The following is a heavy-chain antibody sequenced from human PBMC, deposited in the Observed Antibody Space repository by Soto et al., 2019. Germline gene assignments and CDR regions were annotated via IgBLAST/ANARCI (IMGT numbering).Heavy chain of an antibody. D-gene: IGHD2-15*01. V-gene: IGHV3-30-3*01. CDR2: ISYDGSNK. J-gene: IGHJ5*02. CDR1: GFTFSSYA. CDR3: ARDRGGFNWFDP. Sequence: QVQLVESGGGVVQPGRSLRLSCAASGFTFSSYAMHWVRQAPGKGLEWVAVISYDGSNKHYADSVKGRFTISRDNSKNTLYLQMNSLRAEDTAVYHCARDRGGFNWFDPWGQGTLVTVSS.